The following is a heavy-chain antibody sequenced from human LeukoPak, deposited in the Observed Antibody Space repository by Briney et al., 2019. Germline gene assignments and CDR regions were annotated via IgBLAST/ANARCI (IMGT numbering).Heavy chain of an antibody. V-gene: IGHV4-59*01. Sequence: SETLSLTCSVSGGSISSYYWSWIRQPPGKGLEWIGYIYYSGSTNYNPSLKSRVTISVDTSKNQFSLRLSSVTAADTAVYYCARVTGYTVEDYFDYWGQGTLVTVSS. CDR2: IYYSGST. D-gene: IGHD4-11*01. CDR1: GGSISSYY. CDR3: ARVTGYTVEDYFDY. J-gene: IGHJ4*02.